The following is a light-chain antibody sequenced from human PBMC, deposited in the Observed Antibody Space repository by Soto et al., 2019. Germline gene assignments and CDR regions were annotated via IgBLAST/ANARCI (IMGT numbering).Light chain of an antibody. J-gene: IGKJ5*01. CDR2: AAS. Sequence: DIQMTQSPSSLSASVGDGVTITCRASQIISSYLNWYQQKPGKAPKLLIYAASSLQSGVPSRFSGSGSGTDFTLTISSLQPEDFATYYCQQSYSTPPTFGQGTRLEIK. CDR3: QQSYSTPPT. V-gene: IGKV1-39*01. CDR1: QIISSY.